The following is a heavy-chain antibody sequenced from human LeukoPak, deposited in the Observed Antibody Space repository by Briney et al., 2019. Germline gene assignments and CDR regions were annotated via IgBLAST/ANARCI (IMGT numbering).Heavy chain of an antibody. J-gene: IGHJ4*02. V-gene: IGHV4-34*01. Sequence: SETLSLTCDVYSGSFSGYYWSWIRQPPGKGLEWIGEINHSGSTNYNPSLKSRVTISVDTSKNQFSLKLSSVTAADTAVYYCARAAMWIQLWLDYWGQGTLVTVSS. CDR1: SGSFSGYY. CDR3: ARAAMWIQLWLDY. CDR2: INHSGST. D-gene: IGHD5-18*01.